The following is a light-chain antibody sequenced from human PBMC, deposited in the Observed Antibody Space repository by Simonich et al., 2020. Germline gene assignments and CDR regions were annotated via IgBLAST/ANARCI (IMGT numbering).Light chain of an antibody. CDR3: QQFNSYPLT. J-gene: IGKJ4*01. CDR2: DAS. CDR1: QGISRA. V-gene: IGKV1-13*02. Sequence: AIQLTQSPSSLSASVGNRVTITCRASQGISRALAWYQQKPGKAPKLLIYDASSFESGVPLRFSGSGAGTDFTLTISSLQPEDFATYYCQQFNSYPLTFGGGTKVEIK.